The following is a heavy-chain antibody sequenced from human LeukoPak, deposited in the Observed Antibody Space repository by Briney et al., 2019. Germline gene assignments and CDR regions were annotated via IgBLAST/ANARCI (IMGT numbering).Heavy chain of an antibody. CDR2: INHSGST. CDR3: ARERGYSYGYPHDY. Sequence: SETLSLTCAVYGGSFSGYYWSWIRQPPGKGLEWIGEINHSGSTNYNPSLKGRVTISVDTSKNQFSLKLSSVTAADTAVYYCARERGYSYGYPHDYWGQGTLVTVSS. V-gene: IGHV4-34*01. D-gene: IGHD5-18*01. CDR1: GGSFSGYY. J-gene: IGHJ4*02.